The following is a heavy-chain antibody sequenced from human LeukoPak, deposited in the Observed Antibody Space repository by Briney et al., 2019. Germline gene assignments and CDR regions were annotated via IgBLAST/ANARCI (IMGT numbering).Heavy chain of an antibody. CDR1: GFTFSDYY. CDR2: ISSSGSAI. D-gene: IGHD3-22*01. V-gene: IGHV3-11*01. CDR3: AKRDGSGYYYFDY. Sequence: GGSLRLSCAASGFTFSDYYMSWIRQAPGKGLGWVSYISSSGSAIYYADSVKGRFTISRDNAKNSLYLQMNSLRAEDTAVYYCAKRDGSGYYYFDYWGQGTLVTVSS. J-gene: IGHJ4*02.